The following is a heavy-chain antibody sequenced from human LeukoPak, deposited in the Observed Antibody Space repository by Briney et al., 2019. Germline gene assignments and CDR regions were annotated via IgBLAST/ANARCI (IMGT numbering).Heavy chain of an antibody. CDR2: ISAYNGNT. CDR1: GYTFTSYG. D-gene: IGHD2-15*01. V-gene: IGHV1-18*01. J-gene: IGHJ4*02. Sequence: GASVTVSCTASGYTFTSYGISWVRQAPGQGLEWMGWISAYNGNTNYAQKLQGRVTMTTDTSTSTAYMELRSLRSDDTAVYYCARGYCSGGSCYLPRGYFDYWGQGTLVTVS. CDR3: ARGYCSGGSCYLPRGYFDY.